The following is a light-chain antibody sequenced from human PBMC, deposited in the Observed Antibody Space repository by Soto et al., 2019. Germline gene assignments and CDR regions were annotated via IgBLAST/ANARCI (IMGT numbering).Light chain of an antibody. CDR3: QQYSGWPPMYT. CDR1: QSVGSN. CDR2: GAF. Sequence: EVVMTQSPVTLSVSPGERAALSCRASQSVGSNVAWYQQKPGQAPRLLIYGAFNRATGIPARFSGSGSGTEFTLTISSLQSEDFAVYYCQQYSGWPPMYTFGQGTKLEIK. V-gene: IGKV3-15*01. J-gene: IGKJ2*01.